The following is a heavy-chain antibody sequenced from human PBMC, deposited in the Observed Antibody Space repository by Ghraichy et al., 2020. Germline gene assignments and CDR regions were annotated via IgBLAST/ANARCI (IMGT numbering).Heavy chain of an antibody. D-gene: IGHD6-6*01. CDR2: INHSGST. CDR1: GGSFSGYY. CDR3: ASQQLEAVGPIYYFDY. V-gene: IGHV4-34*01. Sequence: SQTLSLTCAVYGGSFSGYYWSWIRQPPGKGLEWIGEINHSGSTNYNPSLKSRVTISVDTSKNQFSLKLSSVTAADTAVYYCASQQLEAVGPIYYFDYWGQGTLVTVSS. J-gene: IGHJ4*02.